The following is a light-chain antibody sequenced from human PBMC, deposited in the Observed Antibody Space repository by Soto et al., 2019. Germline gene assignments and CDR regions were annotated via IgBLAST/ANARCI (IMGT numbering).Light chain of an antibody. V-gene: IGKV1-5*03. Sequence: DIQMTQSPSTLSASVGGRVTITCRASQSISSWLAWYQQKPGKAPKLLIYETTSLESGVPSRFSGSGSETEFTLTISDMQPDDSATYYCQQYSEIATFGGGTKVDIK. CDR2: ETT. CDR1: QSISSW. CDR3: QQYSEIAT. J-gene: IGKJ4*01.